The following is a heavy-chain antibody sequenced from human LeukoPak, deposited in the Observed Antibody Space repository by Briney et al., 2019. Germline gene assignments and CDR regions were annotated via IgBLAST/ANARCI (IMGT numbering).Heavy chain of an antibody. D-gene: IGHD3-3*01. CDR1: GGSFSGYY. Sequence: SETLSLTCAVYGGSFSGYYWSWLRQPPGKGLDWIGEINHSGSTHYNPSLKSRVTISVDTSKNQFPLKLSSVTAADTAVYYCARGVGLYYDFWSGYYAFDYWGQGTLVTVSS. CDR2: INHSGST. J-gene: IGHJ4*02. CDR3: ARGVGLYYDFWSGYYAFDY. V-gene: IGHV4-34*01.